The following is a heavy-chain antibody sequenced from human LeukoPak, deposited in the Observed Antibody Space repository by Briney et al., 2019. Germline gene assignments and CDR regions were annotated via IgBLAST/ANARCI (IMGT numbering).Heavy chain of an antibody. Sequence: GGSLRLSCAASGFTFSSYGMHWVRQAPGKGLEWVAVIWYDGSNKYYADSVKGRFTISRDNSKNTLYLQMNSLRAEDAAVYYCARDLRASDYYGSGSPDYWGQGTLVTVSS. CDR3: ARDLRASDYYGSGSPDY. D-gene: IGHD3-10*01. CDR2: IWYDGSNK. V-gene: IGHV3-33*01. J-gene: IGHJ4*02. CDR1: GFTFSSYG.